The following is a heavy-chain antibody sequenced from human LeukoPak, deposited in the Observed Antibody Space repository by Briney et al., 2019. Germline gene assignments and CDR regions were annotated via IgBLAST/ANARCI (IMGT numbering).Heavy chain of an antibody. CDR1: GGSISSYY. CDR3: ARHEDSSGWYYHFDY. Sequence: PSETLSLTCTVSGGSISSYYWSWIRQPPGKGLEWIGYIYYSGSTNYNPSLKSRVTISVDTSKNQFSLKLSSVTAADTAVFYCARHEDSSGWYYHFDYWGQGTLVTVSS. V-gene: IGHV4-59*08. D-gene: IGHD6-19*01. CDR2: IYYSGST. J-gene: IGHJ4*02.